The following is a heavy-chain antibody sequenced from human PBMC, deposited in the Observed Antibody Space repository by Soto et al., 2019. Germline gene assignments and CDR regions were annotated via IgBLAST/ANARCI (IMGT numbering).Heavy chain of an antibody. J-gene: IGHJ4*02. Sequence: SEALSLTCIVSCESISSSSYYWGWIRQPAGKGLEWIGSIYHSGRTYYNPSLKSRVSISIDTSKDQFSLKLSSVTAADTALYYCARQRTTVVTQAYFDYWGQGALVTVS. V-gene: IGHV4-39*01. D-gene: IGHD2-21*02. CDR1: CESISSSSYY. CDR2: IYHSGRT. CDR3: ARQRTTVVTQAYFDY.